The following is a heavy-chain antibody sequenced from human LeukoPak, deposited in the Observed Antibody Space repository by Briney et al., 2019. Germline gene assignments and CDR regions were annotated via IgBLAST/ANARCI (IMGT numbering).Heavy chain of an antibody. CDR1: GGSISSSSYY. Sequence: SETLSLTCTVSGGSISSSSYYWGWIRQPPGKGLEWIGSIYYSGSTYYNPSLKSRVTISVDTSKNQFSLKLSSVTAADTAVYYCARAAAGTDYWGQGTLVTVSS. D-gene: IGHD6-13*01. CDR3: ARAAAGTDY. V-gene: IGHV4-39*07. CDR2: IYYSGST. J-gene: IGHJ4*02.